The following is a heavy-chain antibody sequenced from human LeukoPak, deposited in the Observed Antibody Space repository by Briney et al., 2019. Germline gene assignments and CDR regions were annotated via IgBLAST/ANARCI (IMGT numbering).Heavy chain of an antibody. CDR1: GFTFDDYA. J-gene: IGHJ4*02. V-gene: IGHV3-9*01. Sequence: PGRSLRLSCAASGFTFDDYAMHWVRQAPGKGLEWVSGISWNSGSIGYADSVKGRFTISRDNAKNSLYLQMNSLRAEDTALYYCAKEVGSSFHWGQGTLVTVSS. D-gene: IGHD6-13*01. CDR3: AKEVGSSFH. CDR2: ISWNSGSI.